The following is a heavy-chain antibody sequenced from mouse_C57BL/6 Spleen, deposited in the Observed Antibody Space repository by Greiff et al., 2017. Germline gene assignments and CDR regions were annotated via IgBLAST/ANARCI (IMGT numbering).Heavy chain of an antibody. V-gene: IGHV1-76*01. Sequence: VQLQQSGAELVRPGASVKLSCKASGYTFTDYYINWVKQRPGQGLEWIARIYPGSGNTYYNEKFKGKATLTAEKSSSTAYMQLSSLTSEDSAVYFCARDFYYGSSSYYFDYWGQGTTLTVSS. D-gene: IGHD1-1*01. CDR2: IYPGSGNT. CDR3: ARDFYYGSSSYYFDY. CDR1: GYTFTDYY. J-gene: IGHJ2*01.